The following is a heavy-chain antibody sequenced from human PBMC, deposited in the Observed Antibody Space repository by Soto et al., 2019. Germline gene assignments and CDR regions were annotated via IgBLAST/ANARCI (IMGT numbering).Heavy chain of an antibody. V-gene: IGHV1-18*01. D-gene: IGHD6-13*01. Sequence: ASGKVSWQASGYTLTKYGISSGRPAPGQGLEWMGWISAYNGNTNYAQKLQGRVTMTTDTSTSTAYMELRSLRSDDTAVFFFAEETGIAISIGYWGEGTLV. CDR3: AEETGIAISIGY. CDR2: ISAYNGNT. CDR1: GYTLTKYG. J-gene: IGHJ4*02.